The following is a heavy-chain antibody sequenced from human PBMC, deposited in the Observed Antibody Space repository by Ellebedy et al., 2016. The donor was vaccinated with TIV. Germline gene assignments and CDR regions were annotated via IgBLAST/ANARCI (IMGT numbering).Heavy chain of an antibody. D-gene: IGHD1-7*01. V-gene: IGHV3-23*01. J-gene: IGHJ4*02. CDR2: IGGTGGTT. CDR3: EKLPVAYNWNYADDY. Sequence: PGGSLRLSCAASGISLRSYAMSWVRQAPGKGREWVSTIGGTGGTTYYRESGKGRFTVSRDTSRNTLYLQMSSLRAEDTAVYYCEKLPVAYNWNYADDYWGQGTLVTVSS. CDR1: GISLRSYA.